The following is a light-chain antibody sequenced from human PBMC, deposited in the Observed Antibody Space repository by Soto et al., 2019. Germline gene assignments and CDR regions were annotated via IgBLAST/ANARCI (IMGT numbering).Light chain of an antibody. Sequence: QLVLTQPPSASETPGQRVTISCSGSGSNIGSNTVNWYQHFPGTAPKLLIYGSDQRPSGVPNLFSGSKSGTSAALAISGLQSEDEADYYCVAWDDGLKGPAFGGGTKLTVL. J-gene: IGLJ2*01. V-gene: IGLV1-44*01. CDR1: GSNIGSNT. CDR3: VAWDDGLKGPA. CDR2: GSD.